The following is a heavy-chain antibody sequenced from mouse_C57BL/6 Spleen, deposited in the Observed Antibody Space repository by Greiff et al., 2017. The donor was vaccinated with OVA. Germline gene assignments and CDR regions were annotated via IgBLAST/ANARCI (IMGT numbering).Heavy chain of an antibody. CDR1: GFTFSSYA. CDR2: ISDGGSYT. D-gene: IGHD1-1*01. V-gene: IGHV5-4*01. J-gene: IGHJ2*01. Sequence: EVQLVESGGGLVKPGGSLKLSCAASGFTFSSYAMSWVRQTPEKRLEWVATISDGGSYTYYPDNVKGRFTISRDNAKNNLYLQMSHLKSEDTAMYYCARASDYYGSSYFDYWGQGTTLTVSS. CDR3: ARASDYYGSSYFDY.